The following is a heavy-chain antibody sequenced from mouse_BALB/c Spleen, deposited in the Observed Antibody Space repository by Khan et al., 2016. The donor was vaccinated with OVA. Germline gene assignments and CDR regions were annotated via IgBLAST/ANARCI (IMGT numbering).Heavy chain of an antibody. J-gene: IGHJ3*01. V-gene: IGHV1S137*01. CDR2: ISTYYGNI. Sequence: QVQLQQSGPEPVRPGASVKISCKGSGYTFADSGMHWVRQSHAKSLEWIGVISTYYGNIKYNQKFEGRATLTVDKSSSTAYMELARWTSEDSAVYFCTRDGSAEFAYWGQGTLVTVSA. D-gene: IGHD2-3*01. CDR1: GYTFADSG. CDR3: TRDGSAEFAY.